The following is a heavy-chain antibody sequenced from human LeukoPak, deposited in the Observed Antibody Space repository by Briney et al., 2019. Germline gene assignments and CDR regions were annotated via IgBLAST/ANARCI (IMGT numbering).Heavy chain of an antibody. CDR1: GFTFTTYT. Sequence: PGRSLRLSCVASGFTFTTYTMNWVRQAPGKGLEWVSSISGTSRYIYYADSVKGRFTISRDNAKNSLYLQMNSLRADDTAVYYCTRDAVVVVGPGFDLWGQGTLVTVSS. D-gene: IGHD3-22*01. V-gene: IGHV3-21*01. CDR3: TRDAVVVVGPGFDL. J-gene: IGHJ5*02. CDR2: ISGTSRYI.